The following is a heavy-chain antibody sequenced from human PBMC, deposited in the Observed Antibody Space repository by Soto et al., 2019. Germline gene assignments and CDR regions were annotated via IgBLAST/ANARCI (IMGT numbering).Heavy chain of an antibody. D-gene: IGHD3-10*01. CDR1: GGSFSGYY. CDR3: ARAKLLFYMVRGHYYMDV. Sequence: SETLSLTCAVYGGSFSGYYWSWIRQPPGKGLEWIGEINHSGSTNYNPSLKSRVTISVDTSKNQFSLKLSSVTAADTAVYYCARAKLLFYMVRGHYYMDVWGKGTTVTVSS. CDR2: INHSGST. V-gene: IGHV4-34*01. J-gene: IGHJ6*03.